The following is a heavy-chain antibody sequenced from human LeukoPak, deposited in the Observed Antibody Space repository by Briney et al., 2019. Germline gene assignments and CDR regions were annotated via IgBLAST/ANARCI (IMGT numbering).Heavy chain of an antibody. D-gene: IGHD5/OR15-5a*01. CDR1: GFTFSSYA. Sequence: GGSLRLSCAASGFTFSSYAMHWVRQAPGKGLEWVAVISYDGSNKYYADSVKGRFTISRDNSKNTLYLQMNSLRAEDTAVYYCARDLPYFDPWGQGTPVTVSS. CDR3: ARDLPYFDP. J-gene: IGHJ5*02. CDR2: ISYDGSNK. V-gene: IGHV3-30-3*01.